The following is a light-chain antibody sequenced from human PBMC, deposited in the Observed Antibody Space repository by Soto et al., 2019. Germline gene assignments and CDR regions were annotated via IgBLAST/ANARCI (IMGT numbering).Light chain of an antibody. V-gene: IGKV3-11*01. CDR1: QSVSSY. CDR2: DAS. CDR3: QQRSNF. Sequence: EIVLTQSPATLSLSPGERATLSCRASQSVSSYLAWYQQKPGQAPRLLIYDASNRATGIPARFSGSGSGTDFTLTISSLEPEDFAVYYCQQRSNFFGRGTRLEIK. J-gene: IGKJ5*01.